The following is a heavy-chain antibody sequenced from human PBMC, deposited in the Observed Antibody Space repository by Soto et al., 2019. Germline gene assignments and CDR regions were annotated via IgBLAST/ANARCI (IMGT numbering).Heavy chain of an antibody. CDR3: ARDFGRILRFGES. CDR2: IPSSTSYI. Sequence: DVQLVESGGGLVKPGGSLRLSCAASGFTFSTYNMNWVRQAPGKGLEWVSSIPSSTSYIFYADSVKGRFTISRDNAKNSLYLQMNSLRAEDTAVYYCARDFGRILRFGESWGQGTLVTVSS. D-gene: IGHD3-10*01. V-gene: IGHV3-21*01. J-gene: IGHJ5*02. CDR1: GFTFSTYN.